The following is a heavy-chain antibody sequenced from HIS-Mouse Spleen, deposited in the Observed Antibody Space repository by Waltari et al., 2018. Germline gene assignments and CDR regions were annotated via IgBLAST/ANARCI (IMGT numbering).Heavy chain of an antibody. Sequence: QLQLQESGPGLVKPSETLSLTCTVSGGSISSSSYYWGWIRQPPGQGLEWIGSIYYSGRTYYNPALKSRVTIAVDTSKNQFSRKLSYVTAADTAVYYCAREIPYSSSWYDWYFDLWGRGTLVTVSS. J-gene: IGHJ2*01. CDR3: AREIPYSSSWYDWYFDL. CDR1: GGSISSSSYY. D-gene: IGHD6-13*01. CDR2: IYYSGRT. V-gene: IGHV4-39*07.